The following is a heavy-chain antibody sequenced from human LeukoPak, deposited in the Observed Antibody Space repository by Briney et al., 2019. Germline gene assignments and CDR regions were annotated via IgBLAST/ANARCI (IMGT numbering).Heavy chain of an antibody. J-gene: IGHJ5*02. V-gene: IGHV3-48*03. D-gene: IGHD3-9*01. Sequence: GGSLRLSCAASGFTFNSYEMNWVRQAPGKGLEWVSYISSSGSTIYYADSVKGRFTISRDNAKNSLYLQMNSLRAEDTAVYYCARGTKLRYFDWLRETITPAFVPWGQGTLVTVSS. CDR3: ARGTKLRYFDWLRETITPAFVP. CDR2: ISSSGSTI. CDR1: GFTFNSYE.